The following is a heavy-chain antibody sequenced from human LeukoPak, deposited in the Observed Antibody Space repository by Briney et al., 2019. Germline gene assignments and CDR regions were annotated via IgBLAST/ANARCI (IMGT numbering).Heavy chain of an antibody. Sequence: ASVKVSCKASGYTFTGYYMHWVRQAPGQGLEWMGWINPNSGGTNYAQKFQGRVTMTRDTSISTAYMELSRLRSDDTAVYYCARVAGRQQLVRVDYWGQGTLVTVSS. CDR1: GYTFTGYY. CDR2: INPNSGGT. CDR3: ARVAGRQQLVRVDY. V-gene: IGHV1-2*02. D-gene: IGHD6-13*01. J-gene: IGHJ4*02.